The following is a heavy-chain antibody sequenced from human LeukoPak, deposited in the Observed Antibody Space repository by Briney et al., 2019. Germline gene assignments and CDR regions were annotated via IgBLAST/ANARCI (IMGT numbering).Heavy chain of an antibody. V-gene: IGHV3-23*01. D-gene: IGHD2-2*01. CDR3: AKTPCSSSSCYFDY. J-gene: IGHJ4*02. Sequence: PGGSLRLSCAASGFTFSSYAMSWVRQAPGKGLEWVSTISDSGDSTYYADSVKGRFPISRDNSKNTLYLQMNSLRAEDTAVYYCAKTPCSSSSCYFDYWGQGTLVTVS. CDR1: GFTFSSYA. CDR2: ISDSGDST.